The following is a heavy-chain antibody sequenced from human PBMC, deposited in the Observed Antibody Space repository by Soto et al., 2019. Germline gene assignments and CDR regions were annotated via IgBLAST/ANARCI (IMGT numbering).Heavy chain of an antibody. CDR1: GGSISSSNW. V-gene: IGHV4-4*02. D-gene: IGHD4-17*01. J-gene: IGHJ4*02. CDR3: AIGTTETTRLGY. CDR2: IYHSGST. Sequence: QVQLQESGPGLVKLSGTLSLTCAVSGGSISSSNWWSWVRQPPGKGLEWIGEIYHSGSTNYNPSLNSRVTISEDKSKHHFSLTLSSVTAADPAVYYCAIGTTETTRLGYWGQGTLVTVSS.